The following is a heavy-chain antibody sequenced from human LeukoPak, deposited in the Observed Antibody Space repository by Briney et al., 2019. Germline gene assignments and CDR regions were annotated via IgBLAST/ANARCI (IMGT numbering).Heavy chain of an antibody. V-gene: IGHV3-21*01. D-gene: IGHD5-18*01. CDR3: AKTDGYTYGKLHY. CDR2: ISSSSSYI. J-gene: IGHJ4*02. CDR1: GFTFSSYS. Sequence: AGGSLRLSCAASGFTFSSYSMNWVRQAPGKGLEWVSSISSSSSYIYYADSVKGRFTISRDNSKNTLHLQMDSLTTEDTAMYYCAKTDGYTYGKLHYWGQGTLVTVPS.